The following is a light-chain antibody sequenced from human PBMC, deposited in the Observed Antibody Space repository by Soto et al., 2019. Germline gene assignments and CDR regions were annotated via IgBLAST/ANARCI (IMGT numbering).Light chain of an antibody. CDR1: QSISSW. CDR2: KAS. CDR3: QQYNTYSRT. J-gene: IGKJ1*01. Sequence: DIQMTQSPSTLSASVGDRVTLTCRASQSISSWLAWYQQKPGKAHKLLIYKASSLESGVPSRFSGSGSGAEFTLTISSLQPDDFATYYCQQYNTYSRTFGQGTKVDIK. V-gene: IGKV1-5*03.